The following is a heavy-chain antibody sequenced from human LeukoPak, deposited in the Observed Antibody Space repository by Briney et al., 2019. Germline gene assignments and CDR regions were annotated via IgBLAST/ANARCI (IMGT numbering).Heavy chain of an antibody. J-gene: IGHJ4*02. D-gene: IGHD3-22*01. CDR1: GGTFSSYA. Sequence: SVKVSCRASGGTFSSYAISWVRQAPGQGLEWMGGIIPIFGTANYAQKFQGRVTITADESTSTAYMELSSLRSEDTAVYYCAWSNYYYDSSGYYLEDDYWGQGTLVTVSS. V-gene: IGHV1-69*13. CDR3: AWSNYYYDSSGYYLEDDY. CDR2: IIPIFGTA.